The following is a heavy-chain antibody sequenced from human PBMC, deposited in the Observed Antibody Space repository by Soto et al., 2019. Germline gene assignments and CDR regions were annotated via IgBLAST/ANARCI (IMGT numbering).Heavy chain of an antibody. CDR2: INHSGST. CDR1: GGSFSGYY. V-gene: IGHV4-34*01. J-gene: IGHJ5*02. D-gene: IGHD2-2*01. CDR3: ARWKIVVVPAAMDAHRVFHWFDP. Sequence: SETLSLTCAVYGGSFSGYYWSWIRQPPGKGLEWIGEINHSGSTNYNPSLKSRVTISVDTSKNQFSLKLSSVTAADTAVYYCARWKIVVVPAAMDAHRVFHWFDPWGQGTLVTVSS.